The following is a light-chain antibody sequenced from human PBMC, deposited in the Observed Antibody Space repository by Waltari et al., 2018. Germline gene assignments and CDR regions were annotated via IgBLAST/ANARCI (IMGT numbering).Light chain of an antibody. V-gene: IGLV1-47*02. Sequence: QSVLTQPPSASATPGQRVTISCPASSSNVARDNVYWLQQLPVTAPKLLIYTHHQRPSGVPDRFSGSKSGTSASLAISGLRSEDEADYYCVAWDDSLSGYVFGTGTKVTVL. CDR3: VAWDDSLSGYV. CDR2: THH. J-gene: IGLJ1*01. CDR1: SSNVARDN.